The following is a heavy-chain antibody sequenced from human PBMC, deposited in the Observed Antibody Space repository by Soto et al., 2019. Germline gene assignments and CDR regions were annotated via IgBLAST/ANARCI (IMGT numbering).Heavy chain of an antibody. D-gene: IGHD5-18*01. CDR3: ARGIRNYYGMDV. Sequence: PGVSLRLSCAASGFTFSSYWMHWVRQAPGKGLVWVSRIKYDGSNTNYADSVRGRFSISRDNAENTVYLQINSLRAEDTAIYYCARGIRNYYGMDVWGQGTTVTVSS. CDR2: IKYDGSNT. J-gene: IGHJ6*02. CDR1: GFTFSSYW. V-gene: IGHV3-74*01.